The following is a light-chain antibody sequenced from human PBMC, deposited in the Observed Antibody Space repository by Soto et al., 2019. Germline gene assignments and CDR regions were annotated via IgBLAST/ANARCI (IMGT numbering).Light chain of an antibody. CDR3: SSFKGRRADV. J-gene: IGLJ1*01. Sequence: QSALTQPASVSGSPGQSITISCTGTSSDVGGYNYVSWYQQQSGKAPKLMIHEVSNRPSGVSNRFSGSKSGNTASLTISGLQAEQEPDHYCSSFKGRRADVFGTGTKVTVL. CDR2: EVS. V-gene: IGLV2-14*01. CDR1: SSDVGGYNY.